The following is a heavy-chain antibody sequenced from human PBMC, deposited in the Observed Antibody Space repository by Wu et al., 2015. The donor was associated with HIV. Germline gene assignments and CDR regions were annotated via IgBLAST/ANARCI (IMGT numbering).Heavy chain of an antibody. CDR2: IIPIFDTA. V-gene: IGHV1-69*13. CDR1: GGTFSNYG. CDR3: ARDHTKYGSWTHYFDY. Sequence: QVQLVQSGAEVKKPGSSVKVSCKASGGTFSNYGISWVRQAPGQGLEWMGRIIPIFDTANYAQKFQGRLTITADESTSTAYMELSSLNSEDTAVYYCARDHTKYGSWTHYFDYWGQGTLVTVSS. J-gene: IGHJ4*02. D-gene: IGHD6-13*01.